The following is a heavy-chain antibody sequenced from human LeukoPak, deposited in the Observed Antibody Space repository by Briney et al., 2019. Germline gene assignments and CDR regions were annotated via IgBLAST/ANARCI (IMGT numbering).Heavy chain of an antibody. CDR2: MNPRDNT. Sequence: ASVKVSCKASGYSSTSPDINWVRQATGRGLEWLGWMNPRDNTGYAQKFQGRVTLTRDKSTNTAYMELSTLRSEDKAVYYCARYAEGHGFDIWGQGTAVTVS. CDR1: GYSSTSPD. CDR3: ARYAEGHGFDI. J-gene: IGHJ3*02. V-gene: IGHV1-8*01.